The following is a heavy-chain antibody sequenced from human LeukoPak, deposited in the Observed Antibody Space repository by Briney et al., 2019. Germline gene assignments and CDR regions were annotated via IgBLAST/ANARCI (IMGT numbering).Heavy chain of an antibody. CDR1: GGSISSYY. V-gene: IGHV4-59*01. D-gene: IGHD2/OR15-2a*01. Sequence: KTSETLSLTCTVSGGSISSYYWSWIRQPPGKGLEWIGYIYYSGSTNYNPSLKSRVTISVDTSKNLFSLKLSSVTAADTAVYYCARAAYGFHDALDIWGQGTMVTVSS. J-gene: IGHJ3*02. CDR2: IYYSGST. CDR3: ARAAYGFHDALDI.